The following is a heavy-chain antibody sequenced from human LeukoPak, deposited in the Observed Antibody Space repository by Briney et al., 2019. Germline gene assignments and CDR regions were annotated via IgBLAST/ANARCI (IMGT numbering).Heavy chain of an antibody. CDR1: GGSIGSYY. CDR3: ARPQYDILTGYGNWFDP. Sequence: SETLSLTCTVSGGSIGSYYWSWIRQPPGKGLEWIGYIYYSGSTNYNPSLKSRVTISVDTSKNQFSLKLSSVTAADTAVYYCARPQYDILTGYGNWFDPWGQGTLVTVSS. D-gene: IGHD3-9*01. V-gene: IGHV4-59*08. CDR2: IYYSGST. J-gene: IGHJ5*02.